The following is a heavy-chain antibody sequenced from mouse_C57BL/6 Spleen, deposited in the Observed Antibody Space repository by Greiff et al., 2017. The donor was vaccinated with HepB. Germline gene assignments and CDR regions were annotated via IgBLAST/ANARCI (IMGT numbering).Heavy chain of an antibody. J-gene: IGHJ2*01. CDR1: GFTFSDYG. V-gene: IGHV5-17*01. Sequence: EVHLVESGGGLVKPGGSLKLSCAASGFTFSDYGMHWVRQAPEKGLEWVAYISSGNSTIYYADTVKGRFTISRDNAKNTLFLQMTSLRSEDTAMYYCARPIYDGYMYYFDYWGQGTTLTVSS. CDR3: ARPIYDGYMYYFDY. D-gene: IGHD2-3*01. CDR2: ISSGNSTI.